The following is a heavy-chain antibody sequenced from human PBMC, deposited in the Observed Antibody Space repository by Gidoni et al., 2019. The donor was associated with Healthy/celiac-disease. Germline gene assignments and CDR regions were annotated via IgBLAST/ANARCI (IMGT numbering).Heavy chain of an antibody. CDR2: IAYDGSNK. CDR3: ARDDYGDYRCGY. D-gene: IGHD4-17*01. Sequence: QVQLVESGGGVVQPGRSLRLSCAASGFTFSSVGMTWVRQAPGKGLEWVAVIAYDGSNKDYADSVKGRFTIFRDNSKNTLYLQMNSLRAEDTAVYYCARDDYGDYRCGYWGQGTLVTVSS. CDR1: GFTFSSVG. J-gene: IGHJ4*02. V-gene: IGHV3-30*03.